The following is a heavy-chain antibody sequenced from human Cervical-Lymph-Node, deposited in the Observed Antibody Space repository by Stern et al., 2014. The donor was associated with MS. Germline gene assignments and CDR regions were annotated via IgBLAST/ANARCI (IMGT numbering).Heavy chain of an antibody. CDR2: INPKTGTT. CDR3: AREGRFFDWLSH. D-gene: IGHD3-9*01. CDR1: GYTFTDSF. J-gene: IGHJ4*01. V-gene: IGHV1-2*06. Sequence: QVQLVQSGAEVKKPWASVRVSCRPSGYTFTDSFIHWVRQAPGQGLEWLGRINPKTGTTNSPQKFQGRITMTRDTSISTAYMELKRLTYDDTAVYYCAREGRFFDWLSHWGQGAQVTVSS.